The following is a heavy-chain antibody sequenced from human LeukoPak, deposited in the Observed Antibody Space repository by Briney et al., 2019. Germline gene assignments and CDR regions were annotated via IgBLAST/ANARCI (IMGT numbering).Heavy chain of an antibody. CDR2: IYYSGST. D-gene: IGHD4-17*01. Sequence: PSETLSLTCTVSGGSISSYYWSWIRQPPGKGLEWIGYIYYSGSTNYNPSLKSRVTISVDTSKNQFSLKLSSVTAADTAVYYCAREKGTVTTAFDIWGQGTMVTVSS. V-gene: IGHV4-59*01. CDR3: AREKGTVTTAFDI. J-gene: IGHJ3*02. CDR1: GGSISSYY.